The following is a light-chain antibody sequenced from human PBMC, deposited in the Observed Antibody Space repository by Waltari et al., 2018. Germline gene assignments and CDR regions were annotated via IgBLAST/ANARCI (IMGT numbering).Light chain of an antibody. V-gene: IGKV1-27*01. CDR3: QKYNSVPIT. CDR2: AAS. Sequence: DIQMTQSPSFLSASVGDRVTITCRASQGITNYLAWYQQKPGKVPKLLIYAASPLHSGVPSRFSGSGSGTDFTLTITSLQPDDVATYYCQKYNSVPITFGQGTRLEIK. J-gene: IGKJ5*01. CDR1: QGITNY.